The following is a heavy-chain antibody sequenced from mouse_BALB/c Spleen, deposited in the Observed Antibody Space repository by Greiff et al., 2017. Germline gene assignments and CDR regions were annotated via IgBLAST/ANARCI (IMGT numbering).Heavy chain of an antibody. Sequence: EVNVVESGAELVKPGASVKLSCTASGFNIKDTYMHWVKQRPEQGLEWIGRIDPANGNTKYDPKFQGKATITADTSSNTAYVDLSSLTSEDSAVYYCARSDGYYVAMDYWGQGTSVTVSS. D-gene: IGHD2-3*01. CDR2: IDPANGNT. J-gene: IGHJ4*01. V-gene: IGHV14-3*02. CDR1: GFNIKDTY. CDR3: ARSDGYYVAMDY.